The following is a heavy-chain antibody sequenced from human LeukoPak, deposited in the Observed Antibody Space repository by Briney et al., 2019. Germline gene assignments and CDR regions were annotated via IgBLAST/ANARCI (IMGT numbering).Heavy chain of an antibody. V-gene: IGHV1-18*01. CDR1: GYTFTIYG. J-gene: IGHJ3*02. Sequence: RASVKVSCKASGYTFTIYGLNWVRQAPGQGLEWMGWISAYSGNTNYAQNLQDRVTMTTDTSTSTAYMELTNLRSDDTAVYYCARGEFPLDAFDIWGQGTTVTVSS. D-gene: IGHD3-10*01. CDR3: ARGEFPLDAFDI. CDR2: ISAYSGNT.